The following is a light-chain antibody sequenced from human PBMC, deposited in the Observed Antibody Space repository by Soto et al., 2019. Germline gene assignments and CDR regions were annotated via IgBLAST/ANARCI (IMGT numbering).Light chain of an antibody. V-gene: IGKV3-15*01. CDR1: QSISSK. CDR2: GAS. Sequence: IVMTQSPATLSVSPGERATLSCRASQSISSKLAWYQQKPGQAPRLLIYGASTRATGIPVRFSGSGSGTEFTLTITSLQSEDVAIYYCQEYNNWRPITFGVGTKVEIK. CDR3: QEYNNWRPIT. J-gene: IGKJ4*01.